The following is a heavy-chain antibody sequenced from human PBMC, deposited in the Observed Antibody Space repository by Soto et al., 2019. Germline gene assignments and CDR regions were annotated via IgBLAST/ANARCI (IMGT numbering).Heavy chain of an antibody. Sequence: SETLSLTCTVSGGPISRGGYYWTWIRQHPGKGLEWIGYIYGGGNTYYNPSLQGRVSISADTSRTQFSLELTSVTAADTAVYFCVRGRHYNDESGSPRGIDAFDFWGQGTKVTVSS. V-gene: IGHV4-31*03. D-gene: IGHD3-22*01. CDR1: GGPISRGGYY. CDR2: IYGGGNT. CDR3: VRGRHYNDESGSPRGIDAFDF. J-gene: IGHJ3*01.